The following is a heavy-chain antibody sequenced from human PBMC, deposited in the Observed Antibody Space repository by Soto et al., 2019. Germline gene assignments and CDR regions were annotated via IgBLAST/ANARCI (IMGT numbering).Heavy chain of an antibody. CDR3: AKEGGLSGSYYISSSYYFDD. CDR1: GFTFSSYG. Sequence: QPGGSLRLSCAASGFTFSSYGMHWVRQAPGKGLEWVAIISYDGSNTNYADSVKGRFTISRDNSKNTLYLQMNSLRAEDTSVYYCAKEGGLSGSYYISSSYYFDDWGQGTLVTVSS. CDR2: ISYDGSNT. V-gene: IGHV3-30*18. J-gene: IGHJ4*02. D-gene: IGHD1-26*01.